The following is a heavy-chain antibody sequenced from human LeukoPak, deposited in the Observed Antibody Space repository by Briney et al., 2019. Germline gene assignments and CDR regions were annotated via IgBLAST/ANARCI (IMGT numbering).Heavy chain of an antibody. CDR2: IYHSGST. V-gene: IGHV4-38-2*02. CDR3: ARDSPDYYYSYYMDV. J-gene: IGHJ6*03. Sequence: PSETLSLTCAVSGYSISSGYYWGWIRQPPGKGLERIGSIYHSGSTYYNPSLKSRVTISVDTSKNQFSLKLSSVTAADTAVYYCARDSPDYYYSYYMDVWGKGTTVTVSS. CDR1: GYSISSGYY.